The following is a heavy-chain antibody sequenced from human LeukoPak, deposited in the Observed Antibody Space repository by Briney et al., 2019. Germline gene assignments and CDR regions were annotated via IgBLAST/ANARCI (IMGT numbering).Heavy chain of an antibody. CDR3: ARSDSSGYYWFWDY. D-gene: IGHD3-22*01. J-gene: IGHJ4*02. V-gene: IGHV1-8*01. CDR2: MSPTSGNT. Sequence: ASVKVSCKASRYTFSSSDINWVRQAAGQGFEWMGWMSPTSGNTGYAQNFQGRVTMTTDTSTSTAYMELRSLRSDDTAVYYCARSDSSGYYWFWDYWGQGTLVTVSS. CDR1: RYTFSSSD.